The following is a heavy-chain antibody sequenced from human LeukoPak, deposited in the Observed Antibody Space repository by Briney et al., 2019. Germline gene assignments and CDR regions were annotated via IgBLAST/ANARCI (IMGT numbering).Heavy chain of an antibody. J-gene: IGHJ4*02. Sequence: GGALRLSCAASGFTFSSYSMNWVRQAPGKGLEWVSSISSSSSYIYYADSVKGRFTISRDNAKNSLYLQMNSLRAEDTAVYYCARAVCSSSSCYIGRYFDYWGQGTLVTVSS. CDR3: ARAVCSSSSCYIGRYFDY. V-gene: IGHV3-21*04. D-gene: IGHD2-2*02. CDR1: GFTFSSYS. CDR2: ISSSSSYI.